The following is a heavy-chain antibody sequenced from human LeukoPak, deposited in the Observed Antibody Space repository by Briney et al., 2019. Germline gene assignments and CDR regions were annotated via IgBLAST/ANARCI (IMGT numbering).Heavy chain of an antibody. J-gene: IGHJ3*02. CDR3: VRLPTGSGREAFDI. CDR1: GFTFSTYW. D-gene: IGHD3-10*01. CDR2: IKEDGSEK. V-gene: IGHV3-7*03. Sequence: GGSLRLSCAASGFTFSTYWMSWVRQAPGKGPEWVANIKEDGSEKYYVESLKGRFTISRDNAKNSLYLQMNSLRAEDTAVYYCVRLPTGSGREAFDIWGQGTMVTVSS.